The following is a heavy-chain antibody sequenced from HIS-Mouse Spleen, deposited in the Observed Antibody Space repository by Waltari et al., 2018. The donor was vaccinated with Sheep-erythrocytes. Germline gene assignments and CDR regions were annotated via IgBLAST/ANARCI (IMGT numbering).Heavy chain of an antibody. CDR1: GGSFSGYY. CDR2: INHSGST. D-gene: IGHD7-27*01. J-gene: IGHJ2*01. Sequence: QVQLQQWGAGLLKPSETLSLTRAVYGGSFSGYYWRWIRQPPGKGLEWIGEINHSGSTNYNPSLKSRVTISVDTSKNQFSLKLSSVTAADTAVYYCARGPRTGDHNYWYFDLWGRGTLVTVSS. V-gene: IGHV4-34*01. CDR3: ARGPRTGDHNYWYFDL.